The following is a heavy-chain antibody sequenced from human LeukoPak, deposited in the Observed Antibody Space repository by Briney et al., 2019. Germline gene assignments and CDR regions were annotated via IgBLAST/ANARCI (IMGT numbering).Heavy chain of an antibody. J-gene: IGHJ3*02. Sequence: GESLKISCKGSGYSFTSYWIGWVRQMPGKGLEWMGIIYPGDSDTRYSPSFQGQVTISADKSISTAYLQWSSLKASDTAMYYCARRVSASTGYYVGAFDIWGQGTMVTVSS. CDR3: ARRVSASTGYYVGAFDI. V-gene: IGHV5-51*01. CDR1: GYSFTSYW. CDR2: IYPGDSDT. D-gene: IGHD3-9*01.